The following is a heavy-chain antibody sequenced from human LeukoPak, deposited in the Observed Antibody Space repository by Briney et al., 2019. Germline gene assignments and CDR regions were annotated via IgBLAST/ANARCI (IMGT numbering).Heavy chain of an antibody. CDR1: GGSFSGYY. D-gene: IGHD1-26*01. J-gene: IGHJ4*02. CDR3: ARRGGSYRLDY. V-gene: IGHV4-34*01. Sequence: SETLSLTCAVYGGSFSGYYWSWIRQPPGKGLEWIGEINHSGSTNYNPSLKSRVTISVDTSKNQFSLKLSSVTAADTAVYYCARRGGSYRLDYWGQGTLVTVSS. CDR2: INHSGST.